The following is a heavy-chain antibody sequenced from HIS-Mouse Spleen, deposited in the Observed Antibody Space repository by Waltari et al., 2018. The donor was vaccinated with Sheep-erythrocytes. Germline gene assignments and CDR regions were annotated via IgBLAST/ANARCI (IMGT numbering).Heavy chain of an antibody. CDR2: IYHSGST. CDR3: ARQDIVVVPAAIGAFDI. J-gene: IGHJ3*02. Sequence: QVQLQESGPGLVKPSETLSLTCTVSGYSISSGYYWGWIRQPPGKGLEWIGSIYHSGSTSYTPSLTSRVTISVDTSKNQFSLKLSSVTAADTAVYYCARQDIVVVPAAIGAFDIWGQGTMVTVSS. CDR1: GYSISSGYY. V-gene: IGHV4-38-2*02. D-gene: IGHD2-2*01.